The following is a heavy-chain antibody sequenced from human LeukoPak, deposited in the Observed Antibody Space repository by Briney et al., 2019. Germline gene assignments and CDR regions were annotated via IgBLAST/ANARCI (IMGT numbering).Heavy chain of an antibody. CDR1: RFTFSDYY. Sequence: SGGSLRLSCAASRFTFSDYYLSWIRQAPGKGLEWVSYISSSGSTVYYADSVKGRFTISRDNAKNSLYLQMNSLRTEDTAVYYCVRDGSSWGNFDYWGQGTLVSVSS. V-gene: IGHV3-11*04. D-gene: IGHD7-27*01. J-gene: IGHJ4*02. CDR3: VRDGSSWGNFDY. CDR2: ISSSGSTV.